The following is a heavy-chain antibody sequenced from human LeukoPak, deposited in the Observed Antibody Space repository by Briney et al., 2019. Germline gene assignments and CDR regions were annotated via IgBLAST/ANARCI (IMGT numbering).Heavy chain of an antibody. J-gene: IGHJ6*02. CDR1: GYTFTSYG. Sequence: GASVKVSCKASGYTFTSYGISWVRQAPGQGLEWMGWISAYNGNTNYAQKLQGRVTMTTDTSTSTAYMELRSLRSDDTAVYYCARSYYGSGRHKPMDVWGQGTTVTVSS. CDR3: ARSYYGSGRHKPMDV. V-gene: IGHV1-18*01. CDR2: ISAYNGNT. D-gene: IGHD3-10*01.